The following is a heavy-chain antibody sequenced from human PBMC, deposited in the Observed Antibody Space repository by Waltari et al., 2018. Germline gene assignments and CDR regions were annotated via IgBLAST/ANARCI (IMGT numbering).Heavy chain of an antibody. CDR1: GFTFSSYG. CDR2: IWYDGSNK. V-gene: IGHV3-33*01. Sequence: QVQLVESGGGVVQPGRSLRLSCAASGFTFSSYGMHWVRQAPGKGREWVAVIWYDGSNKYYADSVKGRFTISRDNSKNTLYLQMNSLRAEDTAVYYCASPRGGDLLYFDLWGRGTLVTVSS. J-gene: IGHJ2*01. D-gene: IGHD4-17*01. CDR3: ASPRGGDLLYFDL.